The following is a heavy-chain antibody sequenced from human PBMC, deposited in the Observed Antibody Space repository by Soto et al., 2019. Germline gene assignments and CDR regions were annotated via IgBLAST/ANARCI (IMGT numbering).Heavy chain of an antibody. Sequence: GGSLRLSCAASGFTFKIYWMSWVRQAPGKGLEWVANINQDGSVKYYADSVKGRFTVSRDNAQNSQYLQVNSLRAEDTAVYFCARIGYSSSSFDYWGQGTLVTVSS. CDR2: INQDGSVK. CDR3: ARIGYSSSSFDY. V-gene: IGHV3-7*01. D-gene: IGHD6-6*01. J-gene: IGHJ4*02. CDR1: GFTFKIYW.